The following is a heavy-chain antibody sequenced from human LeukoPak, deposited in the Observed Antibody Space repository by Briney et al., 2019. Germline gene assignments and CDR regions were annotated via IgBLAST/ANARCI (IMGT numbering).Heavy chain of an antibody. CDR2: ISYDGSNK. CDR1: GFTFSSYW. Sequence: GGSLRLSCAASGFTFSSYWMSWVRQAPGKGLEWVAVISYDGSNKYYADSVKGRFTISRDNSKNTLYLQMNSLRAEDTAVYYCARPGGVEGLVDYWGQGTLVTVSS. D-gene: IGHD4-23*01. CDR3: ARPGGVEGLVDY. V-gene: IGHV3-30*03. J-gene: IGHJ4*02.